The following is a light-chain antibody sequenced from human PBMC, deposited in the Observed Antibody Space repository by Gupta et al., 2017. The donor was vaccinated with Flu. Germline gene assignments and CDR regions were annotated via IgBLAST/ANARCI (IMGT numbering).Light chain of an antibody. V-gene: IGKV3-11*01. CDR2: DAF. J-gene: IGKJ2*01. CDR1: HNLGSF. Sequence: EIVLTQSPATLSLSPGERATLSCRASHNLGSFLAWSQQKPGQAPRLLIYDAFHRDTGIPARFSGSGCGTDFILTISSREPDDFAVYYCQQRSGWPLYTFGQGTKLEIK. CDR3: QQRSGWPLYT.